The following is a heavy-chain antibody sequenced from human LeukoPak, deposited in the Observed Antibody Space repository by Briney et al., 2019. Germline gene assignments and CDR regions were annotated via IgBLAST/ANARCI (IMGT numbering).Heavy chain of an antibody. D-gene: IGHD5-12*01. CDR2: IYTSGST. V-gene: IGHV4-61*02. Sequence: PSETLSLTCTVSSGSISSGSYYWSWIRQPAGKGLEWIGRIYTSGSTNYNPSLKSRVTISVDTSKNQFSLRLTSVTAADTAIYYCARDGRSGYEDLWGPGTLVTVSS. CDR3: ARDGRSGYEDL. J-gene: IGHJ5*02. CDR1: SGSISSGSYY.